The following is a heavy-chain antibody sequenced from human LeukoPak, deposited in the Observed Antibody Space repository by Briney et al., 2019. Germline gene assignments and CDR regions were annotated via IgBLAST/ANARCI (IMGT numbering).Heavy chain of an antibody. D-gene: IGHD3-10*01. CDR2: ISGDSRYI. V-gene: IGHV3-21*01. J-gene: IGHJ3*02. CDR3: ARVLYGSGSYYNGFDAFDI. Sequence: GGSLRLSCAASGFTFSSYSMNWVRQAPGKGLEWVSAISGDSRYIYYADSVKGRFTISRDNAKNSLYLQMNSLRAEDTAVYYCARVLYGSGSYYNGFDAFDIWGQGTMVTVSS. CDR1: GFTFSSYS.